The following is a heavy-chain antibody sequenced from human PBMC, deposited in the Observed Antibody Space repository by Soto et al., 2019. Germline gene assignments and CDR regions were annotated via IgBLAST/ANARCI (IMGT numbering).Heavy chain of an antibody. CDR2: ISASGGNT. J-gene: IGHJ4*02. CDR1: GFAFSDSA. D-gene: IGHD3-10*01. V-gene: IGHV3-23*01. CDR3: ARNDPDYYYGS. Sequence: EVQLLESGGGLVQPGGSLRLSCSVSGFAFSDSAMSWVRQAPGKGLEWVSAISASGGNTYYADSVRGRFTISRDNSKNTLYLQMNSLSAEDTAVYYCARNDPDYYYGSWGQGTLVTVSS.